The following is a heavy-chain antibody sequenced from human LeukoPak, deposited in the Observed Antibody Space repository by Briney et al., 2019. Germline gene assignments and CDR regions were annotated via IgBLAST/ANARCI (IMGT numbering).Heavy chain of an antibody. CDR2: IYTSGSA. V-gene: IGHV4-4*07. D-gene: IGHD4-17*01. J-gene: IGHJ4*02. Sequence: SETLSLTCTVSGGPINSYYWSWIRQPAGKGLEWIGRIYTSGSANYNPSLKSRVTMSVDTSKNQFSLKLSSVTAADTAVYYCARDLLHDYADSTGYWGQGTLVTVSS. CDR3: ARDLLHDYADSTGY. CDR1: GGPINSYY.